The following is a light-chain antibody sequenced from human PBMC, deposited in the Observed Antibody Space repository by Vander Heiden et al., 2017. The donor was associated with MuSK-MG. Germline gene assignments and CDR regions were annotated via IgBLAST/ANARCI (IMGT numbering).Light chain of an antibody. CDR1: QSISVW. CDR2: DAS. CDR3: QQDDSYPWT. V-gene: IGKV1-5*01. Sequence: DIQMTQSPSTLSASVGDRVTITCRASQSISVWLAWYQQKPGKAPKLLIYDASYLESGVPSRFSGLGSGTEFTLTISSLQPDDFATYYCQQDDSYPWTFGPGTKVDVK. J-gene: IGKJ1*01.